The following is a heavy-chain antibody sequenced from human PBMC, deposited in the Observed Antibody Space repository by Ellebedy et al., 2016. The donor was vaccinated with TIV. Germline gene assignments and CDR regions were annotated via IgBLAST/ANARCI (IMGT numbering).Heavy chain of an antibody. D-gene: IGHD5-18*01. CDR3: AKGVHTPMVLVPFEY. CDR1: GFTFSSYA. J-gene: IGHJ4*02. Sequence: PGGSLRLSCAASGFTFSSYAMSWVRQAPGKGLEWVSAISGSGGSTYYADSVKGRFAISRDNSKNTVYLQMNSLRAEDTAVYYCAKGVHTPMVLVPFEYWGQGPLVTVSS. V-gene: IGHV3-23*01. CDR2: ISGSGGST.